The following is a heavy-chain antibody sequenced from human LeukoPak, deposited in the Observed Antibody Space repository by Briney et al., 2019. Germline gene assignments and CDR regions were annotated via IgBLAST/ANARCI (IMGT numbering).Heavy chain of an antibody. D-gene: IGHD3-16*01. V-gene: IGHV3-48*01. CDR2: ISSSSSTI. CDR3: LMITFGGVDY. J-gene: IGHJ4*02. Sequence: GGSLRLSCTASGFTFSSYSMNWVRQAPGKGLEWVSYISSSSSTIYYADSVKGRFTISRDNAKNSLYLQMNSLRAEDTAVYYCLMITFGGVDYWGQGTLVTVSS. CDR1: GFTFSSYS.